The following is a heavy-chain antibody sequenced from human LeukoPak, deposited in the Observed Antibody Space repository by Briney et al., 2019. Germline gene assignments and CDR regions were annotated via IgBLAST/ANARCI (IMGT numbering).Heavy chain of an antibody. CDR2: IFASGST. CDR1: DDFVSTRNYY. J-gene: IGHJ5*02. CDR3: ARSATRGELNWLDP. Sequence: SETLSLTCTVSDDFVSTRNYYWNWIRQPAGKGLEWIGRIFASGSTNYSPSLKGRVAISLDKSRNQFSLKMTSLTAADTSVYFCARSATRGELNWLDPWGQGTLVTVSS. D-gene: IGHD1-1*01. V-gene: IGHV4-4*07.